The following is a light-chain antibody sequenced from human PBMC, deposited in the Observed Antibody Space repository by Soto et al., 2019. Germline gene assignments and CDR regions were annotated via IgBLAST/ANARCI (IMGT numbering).Light chain of an antibody. V-gene: IGKV3-11*01. CDR3: QQAKTFPPT. J-gene: IGKJ5*01. CDR1: QSVSRF. CDR2: DAS. Sequence: ETVLTQSPATLSLPPGERATLSCRASQSVSRFLGWYQQKPGQAPRLLIYDASNRATGIPARFSGSGSGADFTLTISSVQPEDFATYYCQQAKTFPPTFGRGTRLEIK.